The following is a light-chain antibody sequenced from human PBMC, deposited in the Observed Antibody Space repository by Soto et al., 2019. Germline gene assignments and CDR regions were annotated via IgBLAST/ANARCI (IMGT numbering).Light chain of an antibody. Sequence: QSVLTQPASVSGSPGQWITISCTGTSSDVGNYNLVSWYQQHPGKAPKLMIDEGTKRPSGVSNRFSGYKSGNTASLTISGLHAEDEGDYYCSSYAGSDNVVFGGGTKLTVL. CDR1: SSDVGNYNL. CDR3: SSYAGSDNVV. CDR2: EGT. J-gene: IGLJ2*01. V-gene: IGLV2-23*01.